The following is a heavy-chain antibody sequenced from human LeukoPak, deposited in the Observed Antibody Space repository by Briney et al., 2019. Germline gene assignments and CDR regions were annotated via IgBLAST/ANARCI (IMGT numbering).Heavy chain of an antibody. V-gene: IGHV3-13*01. Sequence: GGSLSLSCAASGFSFSKDDFHWVRQAPGKGLGWVAAIGVKGDTYYEDSVKGQFTISREDAANSLYLQMRSLGAGDTALYYCTRGFCGSRAACAGGSYYDCWVRGALVTVSS. CDR1: GFSFSKDD. D-gene: IGHD2-15*01. J-gene: IGHJ2*01. CDR2: IGVKGDT. CDR3: TRGFCGSRAACAGGSYYDC.